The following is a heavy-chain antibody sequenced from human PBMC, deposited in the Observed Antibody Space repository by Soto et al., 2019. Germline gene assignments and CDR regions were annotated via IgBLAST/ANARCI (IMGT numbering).Heavy chain of an antibody. CDR2: IYHTGNT. CDR3: AREPLDGMDV. V-gene: IGHV4-30-4*01. Sequence: QVQLHQSGPGLVKPSQTLPLECTVIGGSVNTGDNYWRWVRQSPGRRLEWIGYIYHTGNTFYNPALENRVTMSVDASKNQFSLTLTSVTAADTAVYFCAREPLDGMDVWGQGTNVTVSS. J-gene: IGHJ6*02. CDR1: GGSVNTGDNY.